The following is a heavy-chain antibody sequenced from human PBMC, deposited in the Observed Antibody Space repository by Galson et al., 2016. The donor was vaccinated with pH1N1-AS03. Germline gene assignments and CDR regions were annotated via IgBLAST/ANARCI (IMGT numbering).Heavy chain of an antibody. CDR3: ARDLGAAGPEDS. J-gene: IGHJ4*02. D-gene: IGHD6-13*01. Sequence: TLSLTCTVSGDSINSGNYYWSWIRQPAGKGLEWIGRIHSSGSTDCNSSLKSRVTISVDTSNNEFSLKLSSMTAADTAVYYCARDLGAAGPEDSWGPGTLVTISS. CDR1: GDSINSGNYY. CDR2: IHSSGST. V-gene: IGHV4-61*02.